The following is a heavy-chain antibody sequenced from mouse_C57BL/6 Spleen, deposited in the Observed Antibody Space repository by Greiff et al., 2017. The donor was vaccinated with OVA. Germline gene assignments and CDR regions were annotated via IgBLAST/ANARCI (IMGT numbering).Heavy chain of an antibody. CDR2: LYPSSGNT. CDR3: ATIYYYGSSYVGDFDY. Sequence: QVQLQQSGAELARPGASVKLSCKASGYTFTSYGISWVKQRTGQGLEWIGELYPSSGNTYYNEKFKGKATLTADKSSSTAYMELLSLTSEDSSVYFCATIYYYGSSYVGDFDYWGQGTTLTVSS. D-gene: IGHD1-1*01. V-gene: IGHV1-81*01. J-gene: IGHJ2*01. CDR1: GYTFTSYG.